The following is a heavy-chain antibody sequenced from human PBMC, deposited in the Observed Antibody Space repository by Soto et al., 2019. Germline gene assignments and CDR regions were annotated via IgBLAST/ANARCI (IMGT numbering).Heavy chain of an antibody. CDR1: GYTFTSYY. D-gene: IGHD2-2*01. CDR3: ARAEPIKLGYCSSTSCSGFDY. Sequence: GASVKVSCKASGYTFTSYYMHWVRQAPGQGLEWMGIIDPSGGSTSYAQKFQGRVTMTRDTSTSTVYMELGSLRSEDTAVYYCARAEPIKLGYCSSTSCSGFDYWGQGTLVTVSS. J-gene: IGHJ4*02. V-gene: IGHV1-46*01. CDR2: IDPSGGST.